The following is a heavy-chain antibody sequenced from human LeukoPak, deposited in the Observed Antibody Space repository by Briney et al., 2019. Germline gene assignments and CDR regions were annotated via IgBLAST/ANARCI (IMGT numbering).Heavy chain of an antibody. V-gene: IGHV4-34*01. D-gene: IGHD2-15*01. CDR2: INHSGST. Sequence: SETLSLTCAVYGGSFSGYYWSWIRQPPGKGLEWIGEINHSGSTNYNPSLKSRVIISVDTSNNQFSLKLSSVTAADTAVYYCASTSGYCSGGNCYSAFDYWGQGTLVTVSS. CDR3: ASTSGYCSGGNCYSAFDY. CDR1: GGSFSGYY. J-gene: IGHJ4*02.